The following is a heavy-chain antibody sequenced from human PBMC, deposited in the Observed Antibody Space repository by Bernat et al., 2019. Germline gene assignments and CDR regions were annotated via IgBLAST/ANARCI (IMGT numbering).Heavy chain of an antibody. D-gene: IGHD3-10*01. CDR2: ISYDGSNK. CDR1: GFTFSSYA. Sequence: QVQLVESGGGVVQPGRSLRLSCAASGFTFSSYAMHWVRQAPGKGLEWVAVISYDGSNKYYADSVKGRFTISRDNSKNTLYLQMNSLRAEDTAVYYCARDLVRGVTTYYYYYYGMDVWGQGTTVTVS. J-gene: IGHJ6*02. V-gene: IGHV3-30-3*01. CDR3: ARDLVRGVTTYYYYYYGMDV.